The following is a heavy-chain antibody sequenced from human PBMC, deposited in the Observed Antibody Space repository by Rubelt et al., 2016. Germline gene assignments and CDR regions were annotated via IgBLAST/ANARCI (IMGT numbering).Heavy chain of an antibody. CDR2: IWYDGSQK. CDR3: SSQWPGVRLY. J-gene: IGHJ4*02. Sequence: VQLVESGGGVVQPGGSLRLSCAASGFTFDNYAMHWVRQAPGKGLEWVAVIWYDGSQKYHADAVKGRFTISRDNSKQMVYLQMNGPRAGDTALYYLSSQWPGVRLYWGQGTLVIVSS. CDR1: GFTFDNYA. D-gene: IGHD6-19*01. V-gene: IGHV3-33*08.